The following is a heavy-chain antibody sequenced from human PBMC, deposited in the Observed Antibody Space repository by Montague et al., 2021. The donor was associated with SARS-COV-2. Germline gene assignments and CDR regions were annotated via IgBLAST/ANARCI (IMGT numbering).Heavy chain of an antibody. CDR3: ARWGEYYDSPYYYYAMDV. Sequence: SETLSLTCTVSGGSISSSSYYWGWIRQSPGKGLECIGYTSYSGSTDYNPSLKSRVTISIDTSKNQLSLKLSSVTAADTAVYYCARWGEYYDSPYYYYAMDVWGQGTTVTVSS. V-gene: IGHV4-61*05. CDR1: GGSISSSSYY. J-gene: IGHJ6*02. D-gene: IGHD3-3*01. CDR2: TSYSGST.